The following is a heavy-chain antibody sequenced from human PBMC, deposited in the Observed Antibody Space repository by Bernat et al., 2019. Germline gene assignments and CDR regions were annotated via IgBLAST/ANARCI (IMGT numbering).Heavy chain of an antibody. CDR2: INHSGST. CDR1: GGSFSGYY. J-gene: IGHJ4*02. CDR3: ARASSDCSGGSCYSGADY. V-gene: IGHV4-34*01. D-gene: IGHD2-15*01. Sequence: QVQLQQWGAGLLKPSETLSLTCAVYGGSFSGYYWSWIRQPPGKGLEWIGEINHSGSTNYNPSLESRVTISVDTSKNKFSLKLSSVPAADTAVYYCARASSDCSGGSCYSGADYWGQGTLVTVSS.